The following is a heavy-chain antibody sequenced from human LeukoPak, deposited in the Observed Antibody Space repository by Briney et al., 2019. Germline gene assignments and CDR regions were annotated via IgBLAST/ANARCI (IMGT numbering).Heavy chain of an antibody. CDR2: ISDDGRTT. CDR1: GFTFSTYA. Sequence: SGGSLRLSCAASGFTFSTYALSWVRQAPGKGLEWVSSISDDGRTTFYASSVEGRFTISRDSSKNTLYLQMNTLRAEDTAVYYCANHIERGHYYDKYYFDYWGQGTLVTVSS. V-gene: IGHV3-23*01. CDR3: ANHIERGHYYDKYYFDY. J-gene: IGHJ4*02. D-gene: IGHD3-22*01.